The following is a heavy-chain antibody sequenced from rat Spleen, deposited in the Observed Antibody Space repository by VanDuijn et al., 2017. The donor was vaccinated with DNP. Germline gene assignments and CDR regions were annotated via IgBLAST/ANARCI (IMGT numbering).Heavy chain of an antibody. Sequence: EVKLVESGGGLVQPGRSLKLSCTGSGFIFHDYWMGWVRQAPGKGLEWIGEINKDSRTRNYIPSLKDKFTISRDNAQNTLYLQMSKLGSEDTAIYYCVRERFGVDYWGQGVMVTVSS. D-gene: IGHD4-3*01. V-gene: IGHV4-2*01. CDR1: GFIFHDYW. CDR3: VRERFGVDY. J-gene: IGHJ2*01. CDR2: INKDSRTR.